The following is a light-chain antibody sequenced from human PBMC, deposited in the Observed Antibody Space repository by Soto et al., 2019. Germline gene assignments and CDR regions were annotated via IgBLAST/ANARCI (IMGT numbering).Light chain of an antibody. CDR2: GAS. Sequence: EIVMTQSPAILSVSPGERATLSCRASQSVSSNLAWYQQNPGQTPRLLIYGASTRATGIPARFSGSGSGTEFTLTISSLQSEDFAIYYCQQYNNWLMLSFGGGTKVEIK. CDR3: QQYNNWLMLS. CDR1: QSVSSN. J-gene: IGKJ4*01. V-gene: IGKV3-15*01.